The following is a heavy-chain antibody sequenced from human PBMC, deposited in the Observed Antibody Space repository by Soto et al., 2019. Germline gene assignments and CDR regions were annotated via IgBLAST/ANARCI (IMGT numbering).Heavy chain of an antibody. CDR3: ARGVSSCSGGSCYLGPLDY. D-gene: IGHD2-15*01. J-gene: IGHJ4*01. CDR1: GGSFSGYY. Sequence: QVQLQQWGAGLLKPSETLSLTCAVYGGSFSGYYWSWIRQPPGKGLEWIGEINHSGSTNYNPSLKSRVTISVDTSKNQFSMQMSAVTAADTSVYYCARGVSSCSGGSCYLGPLDYWGPGTLVTVSS. CDR2: INHSGST. V-gene: IGHV4-34*01.